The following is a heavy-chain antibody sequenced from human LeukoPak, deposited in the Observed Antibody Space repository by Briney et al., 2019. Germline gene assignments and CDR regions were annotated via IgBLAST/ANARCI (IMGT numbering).Heavy chain of an antibody. V-gene: IGHV3-21*01. J-gene: IGHJ4*02. CDR1: GFTFSSYS. D-gene: IGHD3-10*01. Sequence: GGSLRLSCAASGFTFSSYSMNWVRQAPGEGLEWVSSISSSSSYIYYADSVKGRFTISRDNAKNSLYLQMNSLRAEDTAVYYCARVVTGSGSYLDYWGQGTLVTVSS. CDR3: ARVVTGSGSYLDY. CDR2: ISSSSSYI.